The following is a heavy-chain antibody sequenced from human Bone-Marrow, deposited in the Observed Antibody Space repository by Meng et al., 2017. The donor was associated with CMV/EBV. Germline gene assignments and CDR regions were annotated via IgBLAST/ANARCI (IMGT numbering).Heavy chain of an antibody. V-gene: IGHV1-2*02. D-gene: IGHD3-10*01. CDR3: ARESITMVRGVSWFDP. CDR2: INPNSGGT. CDR1: GYTFTGYY. J-gene: IGHJ5*02. Sequence: GQMVLPGREVKKRGASVKVSCKASGYTFTGYYMHWVRQAPGQGLEWMGWINPNSGGTNYAQKFQGRVTMTRDTSISTAYMELSRLRSDDTAVYYCARESITMVRGVSWFDPWGQGTLVTVSS.